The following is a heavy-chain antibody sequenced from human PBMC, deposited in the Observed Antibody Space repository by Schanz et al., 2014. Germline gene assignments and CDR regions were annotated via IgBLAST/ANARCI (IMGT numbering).Heavy chain of an antibody. CDR1: GYTFTSYT. CDR3: ARGRGFYDY. J-gene: IGHJ4*02. Sequence: QVQLVQSGAEVKKPGASVKVSCKASGYTFTSYTISWVRQARGQGLEWVGRFIPILDVGNYAQQFQGRVTFTADTSTNTAYMELSSLTSEDTAVHYCARGRGFYDYWGQGTLVTVSS. CDR2: FIPILDVG. V-gene: IGHV1-69*02. D-gene: IGHD3-10*01.